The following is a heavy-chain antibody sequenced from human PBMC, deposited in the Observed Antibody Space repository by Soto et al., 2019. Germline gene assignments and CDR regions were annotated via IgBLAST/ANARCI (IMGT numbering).Heavy chain of an antibody. Sequence: QITLQESGPTLVKPTQTLTLTCTFSGFSFTTAGVAVGWIRQTPGGALECLTLIYYNDDRRFSPSLKTRLTITGDTSKNQVVLSLTNVDPGDTATYFCAHSDGGYEIIDFDFWGQGIQVTVSS. CDR1: GFSFTTAGVA. J-gene: IGHJ4*02. CDR2: IYYNDDR. CDR3: AHSDGGYEIIDFDF. D-gene: IGHD5-12*01. V-gene: IGHV2-5*01.